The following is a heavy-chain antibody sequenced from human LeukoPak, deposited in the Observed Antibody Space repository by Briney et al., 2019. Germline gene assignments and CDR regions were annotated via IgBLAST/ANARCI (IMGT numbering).Heavy chain of an antibody. J-gene: IGHJ4*02. Sequence: GASVKVSCKASGGTFSSYAISWVRQAPGQGLEWMGRIIPILGIANYAQKFQGRVTITADKSTSTAYMELRSLRSEDTAVYYCARDEGYSGYDYGDAIDYWGQGTLDTVSS. CDR3: ARDEGYSGYDYGDAIDY. D-gene: IGHD5-12*01. V-gene: IGHV1-69*04. CDR2: IIPILGIA. CDR1: GGTFSSYA.